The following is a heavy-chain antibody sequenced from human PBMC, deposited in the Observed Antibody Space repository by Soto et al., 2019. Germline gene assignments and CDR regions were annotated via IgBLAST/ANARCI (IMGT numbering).Heavy chain of an antibody. CDR2: INPSNST. J-gene: IGHJ4*02. CDR3: ARDLGGWTDY. V-gene: IGHV1-46*01. Sequence: GASVKVSCKASGYTFTSYYMHWVRQAPGQGLEWMGIINPSNSTTYAQKFQGRVTMTRDTSTSTVYMELSSLRSEDTAVYYCARDLGGWTDYWGQGTLVTVSS. D-gene: IGHD6-19*01. CDR1: GYTFTSYY.